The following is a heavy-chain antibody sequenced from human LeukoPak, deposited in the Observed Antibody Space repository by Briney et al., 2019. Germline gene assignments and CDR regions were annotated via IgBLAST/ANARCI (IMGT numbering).Heavy chain of an antibody. Sequence: GGSLRLSCAASGFSFSNYWMSWVRQAPGKGLEWVANIKQDGSEKYYVDSVKGRFTISRDNANKSLYLQMNSLRDEDTAVYYCTEGGTITWVEDYWGQGTLVTVSS. D-gene: IGHD3-16*01. V-gene: IGHV3-7*05. J-gene: IGHJ4*02. CDR3: TEGGTITWVEDY. CDR1: GFSFSNYW. CDR2: IKQDGSEK.